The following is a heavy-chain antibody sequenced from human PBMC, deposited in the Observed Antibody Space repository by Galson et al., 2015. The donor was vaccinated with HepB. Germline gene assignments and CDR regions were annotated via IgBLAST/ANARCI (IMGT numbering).Heavy chain of an antibody. Sequence: ETLSLTCTVSGGSISSSSYYWGWIRQPPGKGLEWIGSIYYSGSTYYNPSLKSRVTISVDTFKNQFSLKLSSVTAADTAVYYCARLAVVIRLYYFDYWGQGTLVTVSS. CDR1: GGSISSSSYY. CDR3: ARLAVVIRLYYFDY. CDR2: IYYSGST. J-gene: IGHJ4*02. V-gene: IGHV4-39*01. D-gene: IGHD3-22*01.